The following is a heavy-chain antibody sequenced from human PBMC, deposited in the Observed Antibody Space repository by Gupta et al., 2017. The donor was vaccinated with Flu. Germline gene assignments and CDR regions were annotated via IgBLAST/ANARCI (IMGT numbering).Heavy chain of an antibody. CDR3: AGASTYHDISFDVPD. Sequence: VPLQESGPGLVMPSEPLSLTCEVSGYSFCSSYYWGWIRQPPGKGLEGIGGVNDSGVTYYNPSLESRFAISGDTPNNQFSLQMTWVTGADTAVYYCAGASTYHDISFDVPDWGQGTSVTVSS. V-gene: IGHV4-38-2*01. CDR1: GYSFCSSYY. CDR2: VNDSGVT. J-gene: IGHJ6*02. D-gene: IGHD3-22*01.